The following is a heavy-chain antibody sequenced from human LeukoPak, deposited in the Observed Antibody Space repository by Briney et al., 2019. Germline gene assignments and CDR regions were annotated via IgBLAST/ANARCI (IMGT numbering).Heavy chain of an antibody. CDR1: GGTFSSYA. J-gene: IGHJ5*02. Sequence: ASVKVSCKASGGTFSSYAISWVRQAPGQGLEWMGWINTNTGNPTYAQGFTGRFVFSLDTSVSTAYLQISSLKAEDTAVYYCARAMPQYYYDSSGYYTWGQGTLVTVSS. D-gene: IGHD3-22*01. V-gene: IGHV7-4-1*02. CDR3: ARAMPQYYYDSSGYYT. CDR2: INTNTGNP.